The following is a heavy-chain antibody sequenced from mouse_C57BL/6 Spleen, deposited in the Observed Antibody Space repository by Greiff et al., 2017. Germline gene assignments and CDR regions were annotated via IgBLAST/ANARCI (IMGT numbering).Heavy chain of an antibody. CDR3: ARNSNYYGSSYDAMDY. J-gene: IGHJ4*01. D-gene: IGHD1-1*01. Sequence: VQLQQSGPGLVQPSQSLSITCTVSGFSLTSYGVHWVRQSPGKGLEWLGVIWGGGSTDYNAAFISRLSISKDNSKSQVFFKMNSLQADDTAIYYCARNSNYYGSSYDAMDYWGQGTSVTVSS. CDR2: IWGGGST. CDR1: GFSLTSYG. V-gene: IGHV2-2*01.